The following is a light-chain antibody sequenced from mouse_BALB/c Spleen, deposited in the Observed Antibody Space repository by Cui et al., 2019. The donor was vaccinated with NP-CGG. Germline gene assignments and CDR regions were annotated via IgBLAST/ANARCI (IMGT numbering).Light chain of an antibody. CDR1: TGAVTTSNY. J-gene: IGLJ1*01. CDR2: GTN. CDR3: ALWYSNHWV. V-gene: IGLV1*01. Sequence: AFVTQVSALTTSPGETVTLTCRSSTGAVTTSNYANWVQEKPDHLFTGLIGGTNNRAPGVPARFSGSLIGDKAALTITGAQTEDEAIYFCALWYSNHWVFGGGTILTVL.